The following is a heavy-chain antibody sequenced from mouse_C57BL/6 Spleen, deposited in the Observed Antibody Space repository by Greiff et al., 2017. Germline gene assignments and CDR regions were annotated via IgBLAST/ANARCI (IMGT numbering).Heavy chain of an antibody. V-gene: IGHV1-42*01. CDR1: GYSFTGYY. CDR3: ARGGVIYYDYDVAMDY. CDR2: INPSTGGT. J-gene: IGHJ4*01. D-gene: IGHD2-4*01. Sequence: EVQLQQSGPELVKPGASVKISCKASGYSFTGYYMNWVKQSPEKSLEWIGEINPSTGGTTYNQKFKAKATLTVDKYSSTAYMQLNSLTSEDSAVYYCARGGVIYYDYDVAMDYGGQGTSVTVSS.